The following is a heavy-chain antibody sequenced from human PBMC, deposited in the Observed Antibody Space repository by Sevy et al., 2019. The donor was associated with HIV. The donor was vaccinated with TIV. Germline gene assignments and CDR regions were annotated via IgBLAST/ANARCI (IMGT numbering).Heavy chain of an antibody. CDR3: EVTADIWGV. V-gene: IGHV1-2*06. CDR1: GYTFTAFY. D-gene: IGHD5-18*01. J-gene: IGHJ6*02. CDR2: INTYSGGT. Sequence: ASVKVSCKTSGYTFTAFYMHWVRQAPGQGFEWVGRINTYSGGTNYAQKFQGRVTMTRDTSTSTAYMELNGLMSDDTAVYYCEVTADIWGVWGQGTTVTVSS.